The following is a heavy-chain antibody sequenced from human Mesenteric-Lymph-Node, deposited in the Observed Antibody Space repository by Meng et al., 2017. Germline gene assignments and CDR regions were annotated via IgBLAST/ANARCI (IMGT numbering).Heavy chain of an antibody. CDR3: ARGRIAAALRVGMDV. Sequence: GGSLRLSCAASGFTFSNYAMHWVRQAPGKGLEWVAVISYDGSNKYYADSVKGRFTISRDNSKNTLYLQMNSLRAEDTAVYYCARGRIAAALRVGMDVWGQGTLVTVSS. V-gene: IGHV3-30*01. J-gene: IGHJ4*02. D-gene: IGHD6-13*01. CDR2: ISYDGSNK. CDR1: GFTFSNYA.